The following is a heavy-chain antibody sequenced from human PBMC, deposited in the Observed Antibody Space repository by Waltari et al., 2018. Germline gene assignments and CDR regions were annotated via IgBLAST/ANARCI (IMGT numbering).Heavy chain of an antibody. CDR2: IKQDGREK. CDR1: GFPFRDSW. D-gene: IGHD3-16*01. J-gene: IGHJ4*02. V-gene: IGHV3-7*01. CDR3: ARGGSWAIDY. Sequence: EVRLVESGGGLVQPGGSWRLPCAACGFPFRDSWMRWVRQVPGQGLEWVANIKQDGREKYQVDPVKGRFTISRDNAKNSLYLQMNSLRAEDTAVYFCARGGSWAIDYWGQGTLVTVSS.